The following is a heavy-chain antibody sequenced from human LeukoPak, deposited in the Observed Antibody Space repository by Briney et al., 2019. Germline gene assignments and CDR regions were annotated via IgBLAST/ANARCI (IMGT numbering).Heavy chain of an antibody. Sequence: SETLSLTCAVSGASINSGSYFWNWIRQPAGKGLQYIGRVHTSETANYNPSLRSRVAMSLDTSMNHFSLRLNSVTAADTAVYYCARDGYASGSYYDYWGQGTLVTVSS. J-gene: IGHJ4*02. CDR2: VHTSETA. CDR3: ARDGYASGSYYDY. D-gene: IGHD1-26*01. V-gene: IGHV4-61*02. CDR1: GASINSGSYF.